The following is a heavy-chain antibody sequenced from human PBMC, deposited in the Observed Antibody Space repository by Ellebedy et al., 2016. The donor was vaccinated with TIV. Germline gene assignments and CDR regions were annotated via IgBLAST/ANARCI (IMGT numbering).Heavy chain of an antibody. CDR1: GGSVKGNIYY. CDR3: PRGLGDFHP. D-gene: IGHD3-16*01. J-gene: IGHJ5*02. CDR2: IYWSGTN. V-gene: IGHV4-39*07. Sequence: MPSETLSLTCPVSGGSVKGNIYYWGWVRQPPGKGLAWIGSIYWSGTNYYNPSLESRVTISLDTSSNQFSLDLRSVTASDTAVYFCPRGLGDFHPWGQGTRVTVSA.